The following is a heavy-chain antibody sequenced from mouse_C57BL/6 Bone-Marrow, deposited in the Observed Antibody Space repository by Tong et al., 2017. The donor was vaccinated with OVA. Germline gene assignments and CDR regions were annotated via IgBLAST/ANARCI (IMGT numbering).Heavy chain of an antibody. D-gene: IGHD2-4*01. Sequence: VQLQESGAELVRPGTSVKVSCKASGYAFTNYLIEWVKQRPGQGLEWIGVINPGSGGTNYNEKFKGKATLTADKSSSTAYMQLSSLTSEDSAVYYCARQDDYPYYAMDYWGQGTSVTVSS. CDR3: ARQDDYPYYAMDY. CDR2: INPGSGGT. V-gene: IGHV1-54*01. CDR1: GYAFTNYL. J-gene: IGHJ4*01.